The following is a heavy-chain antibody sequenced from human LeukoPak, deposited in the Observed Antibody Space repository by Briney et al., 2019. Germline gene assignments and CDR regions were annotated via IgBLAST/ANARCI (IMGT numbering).Heavy chain of an antibody. CDR1: GSRFTSYW. D-gene: IGHD6-13*01. CDR2: IYPGDSDT. Sequence: GGSLQISCKGSGSRFTSYWGGGVRQLPGKGLEGMGIIYPGDSDTRYSPSFQGQVTISADKSISTAYLQWSSLKASDTAMYYCARISYSSSWPRGLDYWGQGTLVTVSS. V-gene: IGHV5-51*01. J-gene: IGHJ4*02. CDR3: ARISYSSSWPRGLDY.